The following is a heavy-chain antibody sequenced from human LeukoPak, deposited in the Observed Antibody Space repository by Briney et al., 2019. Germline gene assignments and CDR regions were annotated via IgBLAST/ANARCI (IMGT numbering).Heavy chain of an antibody. CDR1: GFTASSNY. CDR2: IYSGGST. CDR3: ASARRYCTNGVCYIDYYYYGMDV. J-gene: IGHJ6*02. V-gene: IGHV3-66*01. Sequence: GGSLRLSCAASGFTASSNYMSWVRQAPGKGLEWVSVIYSGGSTYYADSVKGRFTISRDNSKNTLYLQMNSLRAEDTAVYYCASARRYCTNGVCYIDYYYYGMDVWGQGTTVTVSS. D-gene: IGHD2-8*01.